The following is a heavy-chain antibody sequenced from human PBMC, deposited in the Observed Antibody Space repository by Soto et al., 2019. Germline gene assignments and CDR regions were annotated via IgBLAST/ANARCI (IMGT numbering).Heavy chain of an antibody. D-gene: IGHD3-10*01. Sequence: PSETLSLTCTVSGGSISSYYWGWIRQPPGKGLEWIGYIYYSGSTNYNPSLKSRVTISVDTSKNQFSLKLSSVTAADTAVYYCAREGRQYYYYYYGMDVWGQGTTVTVSS. J-gene: IGHJ6*02. CDR3: AREGRQYYYYYYGMDV. CDR1: GGSISSYY. CDR2: IYYSGST. V-gene: IGHV4-59*01.